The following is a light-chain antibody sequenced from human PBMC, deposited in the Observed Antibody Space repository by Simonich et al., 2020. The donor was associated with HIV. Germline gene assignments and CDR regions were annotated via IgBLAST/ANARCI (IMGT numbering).Light chain of an antibody. J-gene: IGKJ2*01. Sequence: DIVMTQSQLSLPVTPGEPASISCRSSQSLLHSNGYNYLDWYLQKPGQSPQLLIYLNSNRASGVPDRFSGSGSGTDFTLKISRVEAEDVGVYYCMQALQTPYTFGQGTKLDFK. CDR2: LNS. CDR3: MQALQTPYT. V-gene: IGKV2-28*01. CDR1: QSLLHSNGYNY.